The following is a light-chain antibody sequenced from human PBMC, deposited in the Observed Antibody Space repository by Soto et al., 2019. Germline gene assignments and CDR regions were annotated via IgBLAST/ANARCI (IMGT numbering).Light chain of an antibody. Sequence: EIVMTQSPATLSVSPGERATLSCRASQSINSNLVWYKQKPGQAPRLLIYGASTRATGIPARFSGSGSGTEFTLTISSLQSEDFAVYYCQQYNNWLWTFGQGTKVEIK. CDR1: QSINSN. CDR3: QQYNNWLWT. CDR2: GAS. J-gene: IGKJ1*01. V-gene: IGKV3-15*01.